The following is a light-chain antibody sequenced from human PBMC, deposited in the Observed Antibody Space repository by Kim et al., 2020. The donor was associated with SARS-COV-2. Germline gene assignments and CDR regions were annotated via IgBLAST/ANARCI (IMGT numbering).Light chain of an antibody. CDR1: QRVSSN. CDR2: GAS. V-gene: IGKV3-15*01. CDR3: QHYDNWPFT. Sequence: EIVMTQSPGTLSVSPGERATLSCRASQRVSSNLAWYQQKPGQPPRLLIYGASTRTTDIPARFSGSGAGTEFTLTISSLQSEDFAVYYCQHYDNWPFTFGHGTKVDIK. J-gene: IGKJ3*01.